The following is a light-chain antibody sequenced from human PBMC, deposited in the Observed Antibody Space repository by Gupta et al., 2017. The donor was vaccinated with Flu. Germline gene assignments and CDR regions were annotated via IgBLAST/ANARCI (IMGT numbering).Light chain of an antibody. J-gene: IGKJ5*01. CDR3: QQYGTSTPVT. CDR1: QSVTNNY. CDR2: GAS. Sequence: TLSLSPGERATLSCRASQSVTNNYLAWYQQKPGQAPRLLISGASSRATGIPDRFSGSGSGTDFTLTISRREPEDFAVYYCQQYGTSTPVTFGQGTRVELK. V-gene: IGKV3-20*01.